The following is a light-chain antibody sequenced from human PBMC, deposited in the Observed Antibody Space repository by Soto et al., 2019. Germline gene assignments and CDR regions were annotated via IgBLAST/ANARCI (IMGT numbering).Light chain of an antibody. CDR3: MPDLQTPPYT. J-gene: IGKJ2*01. Sequence: DIVMTQSPLSLPVTPVAPASISCRSSQSLPHSNGYNYLDWYLQKPGQSPPLLIYLGSHRASGVPDRFSVSGSGTGFTLKISRVEAEDVVVYYCMPDLQTPPYTFGQGTKLESK. CDR2: LGS. V-gene: IGKV2-28*01. CDR1: QSLPHSNGYNY.